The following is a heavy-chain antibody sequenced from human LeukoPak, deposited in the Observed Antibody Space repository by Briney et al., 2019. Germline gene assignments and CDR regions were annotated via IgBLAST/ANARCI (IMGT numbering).Heavy chain of an antibody. V-gene: IGHV3-7*01. CDR3: ARVYYYDSSGCAIDY. CDR1: GFTFSSYW. Sequence: GGSLRLSCAASGFTFSSYWMSWVRQAPGKGLEWVANIKQDGSEKYYVDSVKGRFTISRDNAKNSLYLQMNSLRAEDTAVYYCARVYYYDSSGCAIDYWGQGTLVTVSS. J-gene: IGHJ4*02. D-gene: IGHD3-22*01. CDR2: IKQDGSEK.